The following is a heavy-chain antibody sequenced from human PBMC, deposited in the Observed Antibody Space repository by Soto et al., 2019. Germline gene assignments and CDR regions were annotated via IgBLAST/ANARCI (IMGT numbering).Heavy chain of an antibody. J-gene: IGHJ4*02. CDR1: CYTFTGHY. CDR2: IGPESGAT. Sequence: SVEVSYKASCYTFTGHYSNWVRQAPEQGPEWMGEIGPESGATRYAQKFQGRVTMTRDMSITKVYMELNNLSPDDTAVYYCGRGRSGQIVVFYWGQGTPVTVYS. D-gene: IGHD1-26*01. CDR3: GRGRSGQIVVFY. V-gene: IGHV1-2*02.